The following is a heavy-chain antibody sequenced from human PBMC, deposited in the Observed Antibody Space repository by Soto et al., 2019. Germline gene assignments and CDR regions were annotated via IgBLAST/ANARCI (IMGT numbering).Heavy chain of an antibody. V-gene: IGHV1-8*01. CDR1: GYTFTSYD. J-gene: IGHJ5*02. CDR2: VNPNSGNT. D-gene: IGHD5-18*01. Sequence: ASVKVSCKASGYTFTSYDINWVRQATGQGLEWMGWVNPNSGNTGYAQKFQGRVTMTRNTSISTAYMELSSLRSEDTAVYYCARGSYSYGFNWFDPWGQGTLVTVSS. CDR3: ARGSYSYGFNWFDP.